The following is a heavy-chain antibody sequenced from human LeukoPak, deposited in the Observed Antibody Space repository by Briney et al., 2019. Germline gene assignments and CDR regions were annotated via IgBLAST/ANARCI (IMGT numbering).Heavy chain of an antibody. CDR1: GFSFSEYG. V-gene: IGHV3-21*01. Sequence: PGGSLRLSCVASGFSFSEYGMTWVRQAPGKGLEWVSFISSSISYKYYADSVKGRFTISRDNAKNSLYLQMNSLRAEDTAVYYCASGIVGATRSWGQGTLVTVPS. J-gene: IGHJ4*02. D-gene: IGHD1-26*01. CDR3: ASGIVGATRS. CDR2: ISSSISYK.